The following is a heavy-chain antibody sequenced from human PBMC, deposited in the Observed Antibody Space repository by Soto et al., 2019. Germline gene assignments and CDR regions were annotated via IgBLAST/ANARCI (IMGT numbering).Heavy chain of an antibody. CDR3: ARGDFGVVINYYYYGMDV. CDR1: GYTFTSYA. Sequence: SVKVSCKASGYTFTSYAMHWVRQAPGQGLEWMGGIIPIFGTANYAQKFQGRVTITADESTSTAYMELSSLRSEDTAVYYCARGDFGVVINYYYYGMDVWGQGTTVTVSS. D-gene: IGHD3-3*01. J-gene: IGHJ6*02. CDR2: IIPIFGTA. V-gene: IGHV1-69*13.